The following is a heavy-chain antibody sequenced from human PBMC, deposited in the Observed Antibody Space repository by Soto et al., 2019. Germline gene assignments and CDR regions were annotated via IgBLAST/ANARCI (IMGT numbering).Heavy chain of an antibody. CDR2: ISYDGSNK. CDR3: ETAIFGVVNYGMDV. D-gene: IGHD3-3*01. V-gene: IGHV3-30*03. Sequence: LRLSCAASGFTFSSYGMHWVRQAPGKGLEWVAVISYDGSNKYYADSVKGRFTISRDNSKNTLYLQMNSLRAEDTAVYYCETAIFGVVNYGMDVWGQGTTVTVSS. J-gene: IGHJ6*02. CDR1: GFTFSSYG.